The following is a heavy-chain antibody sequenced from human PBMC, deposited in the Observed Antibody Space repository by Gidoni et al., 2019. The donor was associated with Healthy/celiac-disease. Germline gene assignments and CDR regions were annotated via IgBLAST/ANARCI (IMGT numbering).Heavy chain of an antibody. CDR1: GGSTSSGVYY. D-gene: IGHD2-2*01. V-gene: IGHV4-30-4*01. J-gene: IGHJ4*02. Sequence: QVQLQESGPGLVKPSQTVSLSCTVSGGSTSSGVYYWSWIRQPPGKGLEWIGYIDYSGTTYYNPSLKSRVTISVDTSKNQFSLKLSSVTAADTAVYYCARGPDIVVVPAAIGFDYWGQGTLVTVSS. CDR2: IDYSGTT. CDR3: ARGPDIVVVPAAIGFDY.